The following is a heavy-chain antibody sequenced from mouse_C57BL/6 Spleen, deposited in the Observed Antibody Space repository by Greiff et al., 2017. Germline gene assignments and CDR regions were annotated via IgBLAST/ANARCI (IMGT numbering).Heavy chain of an antibody. CDR3: ARGGYGSSYGYFDV. J-gene: IGHJ1*03. V-gene: IGHV1-85*01. Sequence: VQLKESGPELVKPGASVKLSCKASGYTFTSYDINWVKQRPGQGLEWIGWLYPRDGSTKYNEKFKGKATLTVDTSSSTAYMELHSLTSEDSAVYFCARGGYGSSYGYFDVWGTGTTVTVSS. CDR2: LYPRDGST. D-gene: IGHD1-1*01. CDR1: GYTFTSYD.